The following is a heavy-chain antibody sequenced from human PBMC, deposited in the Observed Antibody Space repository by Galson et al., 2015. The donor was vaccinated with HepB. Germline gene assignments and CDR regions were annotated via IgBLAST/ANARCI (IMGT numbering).Heavy chain of an antibody. J-gene: IGHJ6*03. CDR2: INPNSGGT. Sequence: SVKVSCKASGYTFTGYYMHWVRQAPGQGLEWMGRINPNSGGTNYAQKFQGRVTMTRDTSISTAYMELSRLRSDDTAVYYCASDLGWSGSRLNYYYYMDVWGKGTTVTVSS. D-gene: IGHD1-26*01. CDR1: GYTFTGYY. CDR3: ASDLGWSGSRLNYYYYMDV. V-gene: IGHV1-2*06.